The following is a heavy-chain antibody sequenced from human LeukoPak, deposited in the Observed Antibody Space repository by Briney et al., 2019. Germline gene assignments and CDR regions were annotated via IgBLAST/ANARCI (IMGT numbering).Heavy chain of an antibody. D-gene: IGHD3-3*01. J-gene: IGHJ5*02. CDR1: GFTFSSYA. CDR3: ARDLNGRRGIFGEPLIGGGWFDP. CDR2: ISYDGSNK. Sequence: PGGSLRLSCAASGFTFSSYAMHWVRQAPCKGLEWVSVISYDGSNKYYADSVKGRFTISRDNSKNTLYMQMNSLRAEDTAVYYCARDLNGRRGIFGEPLIGGGWFDPWGQGTLVTVSS. V-gene: IGHV3-30-3*01.